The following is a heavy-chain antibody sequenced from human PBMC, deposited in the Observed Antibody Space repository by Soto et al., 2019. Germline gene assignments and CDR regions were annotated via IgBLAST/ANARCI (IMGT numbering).Heavy chain of an antibody. CDR3: ARNYCSGGSCYLDYYYYMDV. CDR2: MNPNSGNT. V-gene: IGHV1-8*01. J-gene: IGHJ6*03. Sequence: ASVKGSCKASGYTFTSYDIDWVRQANGQGLEWMGWMNPNSGNTGYAQKFQGRVTMTRNTSISTAYMELSSLRSEDTAVYYCARNYCSGGSCYLDYYYYMDVWGKGTTVTVSS. D-gene: IGHD2-15*01. CDR1: GYTFTSYD.